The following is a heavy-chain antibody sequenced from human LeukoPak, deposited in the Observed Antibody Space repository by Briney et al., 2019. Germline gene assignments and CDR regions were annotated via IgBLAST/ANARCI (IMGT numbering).Heavy chain of an antibody. V-gene: IGHV3-30*04. CDR3: ARVTHSNDSPLT. CDR2: ISYDGSNQ. CDR1: GFTFSSYA. D-gene: IGHD2-15*01. J-gene: IGHJ5*02. Sequence: QPGGSLRLSCAASGFTFSSYAMHWVRQAPGKGLEWVAVISYDGSNQYYADSVKGRFTISRDNSKNTLHLQMNSLRAEDTAVYYCARVTHSNDSPLTWGQGTLAAVSS.